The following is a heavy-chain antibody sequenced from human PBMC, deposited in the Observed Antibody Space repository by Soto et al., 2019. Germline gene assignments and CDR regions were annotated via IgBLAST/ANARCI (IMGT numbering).Heavy chain of an antibody. Sequence: EVQLLESGGGLVQPGGSLRLSCAASGFTFSSYAMSWVRQAPGNGLEWVSAISGSGGSTYYADSVKGRFTISRDNYKNTLYLQMNSLRAEDTAVYYCAKDRGWNYPHPMDVWGKGTTVTVSS. CDR1: GFTFSSYA. J-gene: IGHJ6*03. CDR2: ISGSGGST. CDR3: AKDRGWNYPHPMDV. V-gene: IGHV3-23*01. D-gene: IGHD1-7*01.